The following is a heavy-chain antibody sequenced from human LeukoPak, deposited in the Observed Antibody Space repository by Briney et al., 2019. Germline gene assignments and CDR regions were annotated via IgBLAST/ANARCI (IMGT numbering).Heavy chain of an antibody. J-gene: IGHJ4*02. D-gene: IGHD6-19*01. V-gene: IGHV3-30*04. CDR3: ARDGAVAGLNYFDY. CDR1: GFTFSSYA. Sequence: PGGSLRLSCAASGFTFSSYAMHWVRQAPGKGLEWAAVISYDGSNKYYADSVKGRFTISRDNSKNTLYLQMNSLRAEDTAVYYCARDGAVAGLNYFDYWGQGTLVTVSS. CDR2: ISYDGSNK.